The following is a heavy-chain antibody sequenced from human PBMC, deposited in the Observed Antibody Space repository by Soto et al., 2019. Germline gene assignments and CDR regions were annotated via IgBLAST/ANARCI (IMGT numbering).Heavy chain of an antibody. V-gene: IGHV3-7*03. CDR1: GLRFSTYW. CDR2: IDPDGRVG. Sequence: DGQLLGSGGGLVQPGGSLRLSCVASGLRFSTYWMNWVRQPPGMGLEWVANIDPDGRVGTYVDSVKGRFTTSRDNAMNSVYLQMNSLRADDTAMYFCAGWGEHDANVWGQGILVTVSA. J-gene: IGHJ4*02. D-gene: IGHD7-27*01. CDR3: AGWGEHDANV.